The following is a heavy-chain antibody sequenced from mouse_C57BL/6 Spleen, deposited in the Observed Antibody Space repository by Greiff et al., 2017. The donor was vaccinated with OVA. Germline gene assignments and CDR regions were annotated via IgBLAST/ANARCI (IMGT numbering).Heavy chain of an antibody. CDR2: IDPSDSYT. CDR1: GYTFTRSW. J-gene: IGHJ1*03. Sequence: QVQLQQPGAELVMPGASVTLSCKASGYTFTRSWMHWVKQRPGQGLEWIGEIDPSDSYTNYNQKFKGKSTLTVDKSSSTAYMQLSSLTAEDSAVYYCARTRSGTWYCDVWGTGTTVTVSS. V-gene: IGHV1-69*01. D-gene: IGHD4-1*01. CDR3: ARTRSGTWYCDV.